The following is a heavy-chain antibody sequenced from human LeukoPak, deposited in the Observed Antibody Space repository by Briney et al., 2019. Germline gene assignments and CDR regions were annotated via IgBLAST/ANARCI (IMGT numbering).Heavy chain of an antibody. CDR3: ARRITRRYAGWFDP. CDR1: GGSISSYY. Sequence: SSETLSLTCTVSGGSISSYYWSWIRQPPGKGLEWIGYIYYSGSTNYNPSLKSRVTISADTSKNQFSLKLSSVTAADTAVYYCARRITRRYAGWFDPWGQGTLVTVSS. CDR2: IYYSGST. D-gene: IGHD3-10*01. J-gene: IGHJ5*02. V-gene: IGHV4-59*12.